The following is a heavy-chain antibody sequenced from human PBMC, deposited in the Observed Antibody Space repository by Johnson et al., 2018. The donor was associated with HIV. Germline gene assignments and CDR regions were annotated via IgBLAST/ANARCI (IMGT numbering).Heavy chain of an antibody. CDR3: TTDPPGMSSTSERDAFDI. Sequence: VQLVESGGGLVKPGGSLRLSCAASGFTFSNAWMSWVRQAPGKGLEWVGRIKSKTDGGTTDYAAPVKGRFTISRDDSENTLYLQMNSLKTEVTAVYYCTTDPPGMSSTSERDAFDIWGQGTMVTVSS. V-gene: IGHV3-15*01. J-gene: IGHJ3*02. CDR2: IKSKTDGGTT. CDR1: GFTFSNAW. D-gene: IGHD2-2*01.